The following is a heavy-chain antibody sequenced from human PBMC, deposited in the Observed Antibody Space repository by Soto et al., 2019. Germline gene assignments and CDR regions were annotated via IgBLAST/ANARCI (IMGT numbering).Heavy chain of an antibody. CDR1: GFTFSSHW. V-gene: IGHV3-7*01. CDR3: ARHRIAVRSFDY. Sequence: EVYLAESGGGLVQPGGSLRLSCAASGFTFSSHWISWVRQAPGKGLEWVANLNEEGSNQYYVDSVKGRFTISRDNAKNSLYLEMNSLRAEDTAVYYCARHRIAVRSFDYWGQGTLVTVSS. D-gene: IGHD6-6*01. CDR2: LNEEGSNQ. J-gene: IGHJ4*02.